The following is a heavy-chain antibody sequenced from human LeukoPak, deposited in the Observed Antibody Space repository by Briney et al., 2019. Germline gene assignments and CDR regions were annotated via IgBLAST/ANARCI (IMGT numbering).Heavy chain of an antibody. Sequence: SETLSLTCTVSGGSISSYCWSRIRQPPGKGLEWIGYIYYSGSTNYNPSLKSRVTISVDTSKNQFSLKLSSVTAADTAVYYCARHVSDYDSSGYLDYWGQGTLVTVSS. V-gene: IGHV4-59*08. J-gene: IGHJ4*02. CDR2: IYYSGST. D-gene: IGHD3-22*01. CDR3: ARHVSDYDSSGYLDY. CDR1: GGSISSYC.